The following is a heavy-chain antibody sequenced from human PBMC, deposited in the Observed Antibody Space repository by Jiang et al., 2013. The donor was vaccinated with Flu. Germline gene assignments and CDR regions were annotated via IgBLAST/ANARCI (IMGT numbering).Heavy chain of an antibody. D-gene: IGHD6-6*01. Sequence: GAEVKKPGESLKISCKGSGYSFTSYWIGWVRQMPGKGLEWMGIIYPGDSDTRYSPSFQGQATISADKSISTAYLQWSSLKASDTAMYYCARQRGYSSSSRWFDPWGQGTLVTVSS. V-gene: IGHV5-51*01. CDR3: ARQRGYSSSSRWFDP. J-gene: IGHJ5*02. CDR2: IYPGDSDT. CDR1: GYSFTSYW.